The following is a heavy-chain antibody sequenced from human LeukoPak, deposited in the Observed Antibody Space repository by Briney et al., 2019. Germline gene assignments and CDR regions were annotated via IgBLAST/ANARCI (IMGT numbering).Heavy chain of an antibody. D-gene: IGHD6-19*01. CDR1: GYTFTSYG. J-gene: IGHJ4*02. V-gene: IGHV1-18*01. Sequence: ASVKVSCKASGYTFTSYGINWVRQATGQGLEWMGWMNPNSGNTGYAQKLQGRVTMTTDTSTSTAYMELRSLRSDDTAVYYCARFGWYSSGWYTPFDYWGQGTLVTVSS. CDR2: MNPNSGNT. CDR3: ARFGWYSSGWYTPFDY.